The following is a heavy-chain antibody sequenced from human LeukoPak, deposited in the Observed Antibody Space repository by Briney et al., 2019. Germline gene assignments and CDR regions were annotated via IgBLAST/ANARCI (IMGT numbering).Heavy chain of an antibody. V-gene: IGHV1-2*03. D-gene: IGHD3-16*02. CDR1: GYTFTGYY. CDR3: ARSPLVGLGELSFGYFDY. CDR2: ISANSGGT. Sequence: LGASVKVSCKTSGYTFTGYYMYWVRQAPGQGLEWMGWISANSGGTNYAQKFKGRVTMTRDTSIRTAYMELSRLTSDDTAVYYCARSPLVGLGELSFGYFDYWGQGTLVTVSS. J-gene: IGHJ4*02.